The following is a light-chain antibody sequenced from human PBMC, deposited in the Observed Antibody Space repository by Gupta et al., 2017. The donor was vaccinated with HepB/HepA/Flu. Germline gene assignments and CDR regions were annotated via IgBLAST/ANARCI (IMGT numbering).Light chain of an antibody. Sequence: DIGMTQTPLCAPVTLGQPASISCRSSQSLVHSTGNTFLSWFQQRQGQPPRLLIFRSSNRVAGVPDRFSGSGGGTDVTLKISRGEEEEVGVYYCRQTTHFPQVTFGQGTQVEIK. CDR3: RQTTHFPQVT. J-gene: IGKJ5*01. CDR1: QSLVHSTGNTF. CDR2: RSS. V-gene: IGKV2-24*01.